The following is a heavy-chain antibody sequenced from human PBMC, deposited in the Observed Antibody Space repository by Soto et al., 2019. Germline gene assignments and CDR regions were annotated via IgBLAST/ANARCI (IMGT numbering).Heavy chain of an antibody. V-gene: IGHV1-18*01. CDR3: ARDPVAGTYFDY. Sequence: QVQLVQSGAAVKKPGASVKVSCKASGYTFISYGISWVRQAPGQGLEWMGWINAFNGNTNYAQKHQGRVTMTRDTSTSTAYMELRSLRSDDTAVYYCARDPVAGTYFDYWGQGTLVTVSS. CDR2: INAFNGNT. J-gene: IGHJ4*02. D-gene: IGHD6-19*01. CDR1: GYTFISYG.